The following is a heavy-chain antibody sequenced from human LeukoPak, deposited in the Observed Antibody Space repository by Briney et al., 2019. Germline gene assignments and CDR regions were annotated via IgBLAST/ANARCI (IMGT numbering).Heavy chain of an antibody. CDR3: ARAGYDILTGYYYFDY. Sequence: PSETLSLTCTVSGGSISSSYWSWIRQPPGKGLEWIGYIYYSGSTNYNPSLKSRVTISVDTSKNQVSLKLSSVTAADTAVYYCARAGYDILTGYYYFDYWGQGTLVTVSS. V-gene: IGHV4-59*01. J-gene: IGHJ4*02. D-gene: IGHD3-9*01. CDR2: IYYSGST. CDR1: GGSISSSY.